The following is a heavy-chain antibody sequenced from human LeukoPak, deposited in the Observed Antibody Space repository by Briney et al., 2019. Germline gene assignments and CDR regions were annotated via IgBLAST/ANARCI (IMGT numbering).Heavy chain of an antibody. Sequence: PSETLSLTCTVSGGSISSYYWSWIRQPPGKGLEWIGYIYYSGSTNYNPSLKSRVTISVDTSKNQFSLKLSSVTAADTAVYYCAREGPRGPVRYYFDYWGQGTLVTVSS. CDR1: GGSISSYY. J-gene: IGHJ4*02. CDR2: IYYSGST. CDR3: AREGPRGPVRYYFDY. V-gene: IGHV4-59*12. D-gene: IGHD3-10*01.